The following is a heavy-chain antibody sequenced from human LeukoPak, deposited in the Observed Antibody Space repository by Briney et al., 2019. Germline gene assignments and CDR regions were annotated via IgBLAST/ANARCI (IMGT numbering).Heavy chain of an antibody. CDR1: GGSVSSYY. Sequence: PSETLSLTCTVSGGSVSSYYWSWIRQPPGRGLEWIAYLSHSGSSDSNPSLTSRVTTLVDTSKNQFSLKLTSVTAADTAVYYCAKAILRFRYYFDHWGQGALVTVSA. CDR2: LSHSGSS. V-gene: IGHV4-59*02. CDR3: AKAILRFRYYFDH. D-gene: IGHD4-17*01. J-gene: IGHJ4*02.